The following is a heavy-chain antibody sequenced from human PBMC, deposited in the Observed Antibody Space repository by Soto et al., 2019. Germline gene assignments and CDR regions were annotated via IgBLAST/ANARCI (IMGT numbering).Heavy chain of an antibody. CDR1: GGSIRSYH. CDR2: IYYSGST. D-gene: IGHD1-26*01. CDR3: ARGELHDY. Sequence: PSETLSLTCTASGGSIRSYHWSWIRQPPGKGLEWIGYIYYSGSTNYNPSLKSRVTISVVTSKNQFSLKLSSVTAADKAVYYCARGELHDYWGQGTLVTVSS. V-gene: IGHV4-59*01. J-gene: IGHJ4*02.